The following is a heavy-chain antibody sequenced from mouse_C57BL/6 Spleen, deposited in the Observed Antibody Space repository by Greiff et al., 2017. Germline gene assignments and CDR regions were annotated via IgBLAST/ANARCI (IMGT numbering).Heavy chain of an antibody. V-gene: IGHV5-9*01. CDR2: ISGGGGHT. J-gene: IGHJ1*03. Sequence: EVNVVESGGGLVKPGGSLKLSCAASGFTFSSYTMSWVRQTPAKRLEWVATISGGGGHTYYPDSVKGRFTSSRDSAENTLYLQMSSLRAEDTALYYGARHADDYGSSYDWYFDGWGTGTTVTVSS. CDR1: GFTFSSYT. CDR3: ARHADDYGSSYDWYFDG. D-gene: IGHD1-1*01.